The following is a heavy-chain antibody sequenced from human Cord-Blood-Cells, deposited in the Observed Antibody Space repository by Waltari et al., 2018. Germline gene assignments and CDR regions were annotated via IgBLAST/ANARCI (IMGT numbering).Heavy chain of an antibody. D-gene: IGHD6-19*01. CDR2: IYYSGST. V-gene: IGHV4-59*01. CDR1: GGSISSYD. Sequence: QVQLQESGPGLVKPSEPLSLTCTVSGGSISSYDWSWIRQPPGKGLEWIGYIYYSGSTNYNPSLKSRVTISVDTSKNQFSLKLSSVTAADTAVYYCARGPYSSGWYFDYWGQGTLVTVSS. CDR3: ARGPYSSGWYFDY. J-gene: IGHJ4*02.